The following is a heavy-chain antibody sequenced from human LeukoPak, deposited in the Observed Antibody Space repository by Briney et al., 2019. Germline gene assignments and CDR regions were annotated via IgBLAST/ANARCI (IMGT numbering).Heavy chain of an antibody. V-gene: IGHV4-39*01. CDR3: ARLYYYGSGSYYNHFDC. CDR1: GGSISSSSYY. J-gene: IGHJ4*02. D-gene: IGHD3-10*01. CDR2: IYYSGST. Sequence: SETLSLTCTVSGGSISSSSYYWGWIRQPPGKGLEWIGSIYYSGSTYYNPSLKSRVTISVDTSKNQFSLKLSSVTAADTAVYYCARLYYYGSGSYYNHFDCWGQGTLVTVSS.